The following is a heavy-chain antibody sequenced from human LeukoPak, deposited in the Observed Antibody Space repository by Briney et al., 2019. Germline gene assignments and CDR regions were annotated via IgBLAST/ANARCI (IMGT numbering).Heavy chain of an antibody. CDR2: VYPSGGF. CDR3: ARQNGGYDYFDY. J-gene: IGHJ4*02. Sequence: SETLSLTCTVSGGSIRGYDWGWIRQPAGKGLEWIGRVYPSGGFTSNPSLKSRITMSVGKSQNQFSLNLSSVTAADTAVYFCARQNGGYDYFDYWGQGTLVTVSS. CDR1: GGSIRGYD. D-gene: IGHD5-12*01. V-gene: IGHV4-4*07.